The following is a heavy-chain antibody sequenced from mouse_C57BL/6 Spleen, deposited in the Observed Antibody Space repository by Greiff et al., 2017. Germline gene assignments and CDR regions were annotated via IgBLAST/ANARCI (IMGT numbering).Heavy chain of an antibody. J-gene: IGHJ3*01. CDR2: IDPENGGT. D-gene: IGHD2-13*01. V-gene: IGHV14-4*01. CDR1: GFNFKDDY. CDR3: TRTMVTSWFAY. Sequence: VQLKESGAELVRPGASVKLSCTASGFNFKDDYMHWVKQRPEQGLEWIGWIDPENGGTEYASKFQGKATITADKSSNTAYLQLSSLTSEDTAVYYCTRTMVTSWFAYWGQGTLVTVSA.